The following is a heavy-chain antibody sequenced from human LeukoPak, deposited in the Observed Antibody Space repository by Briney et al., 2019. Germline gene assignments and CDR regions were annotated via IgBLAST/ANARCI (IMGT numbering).Heavy chain of an antibody. J-gene: IGHJ6*03. CDR3: ARARPGYYYMDV. CDR1: GFTFSSYG. CDR2: ISGSSSAI. D-gene: IGHD1-1*01. Sequence: GGFLRLSCAASGFTFSSYGMNWVRQAPGKGLEWVSYISGSSSAIYYADSVKGRFTISRDTAKNSLYLQMNSLRAEDTAVYYCARARPGYYYMDVWGKGTTVTVSS. V-gene: IGHV3-48*01.